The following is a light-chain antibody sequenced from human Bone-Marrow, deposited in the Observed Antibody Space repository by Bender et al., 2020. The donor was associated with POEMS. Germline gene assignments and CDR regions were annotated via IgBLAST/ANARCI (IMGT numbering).Light chain of an antibody. CDR2: DVS. Sequence: QSALTQPASVSGSPGQSVTISCTGTSSDVGSYHLVSWYQQHPGKAPKLMIYDVSNRPSGVSNRFSGSKSGNTASLTISGLQAEDEADYYCSSYSSSSTLGVFGTGTKVTVL. V-gene: IGLV2-14*02. CDR3: SSYSSSSTLGV. J-gene: IGLJ1*01. CDR1: SSDVGSYHL.